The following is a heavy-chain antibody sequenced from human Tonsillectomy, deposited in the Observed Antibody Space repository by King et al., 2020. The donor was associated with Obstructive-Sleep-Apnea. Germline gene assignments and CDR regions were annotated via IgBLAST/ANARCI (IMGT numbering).Heavy chain of an antibody. Sequence: VQLQESGPGLVKPSETLSLTCTVSGGSISSYYWSWIRQPPGKGLEWIGYIYYSGSTKYNPSLKSRVTISVDTSKNQFSLKRSSVTAADTAVYYCARGLYRGVRGIYYYGLDVWGQGTTVTVSS. CDR1: GGSISSYY. CDR3: ARGLYRGVRGIYYYGLDV. J-gene: IGHJ6*02. V-gene: IGHV4-59*01. CDR2: IYYSGST. D-gene: IGHD3-10*01.